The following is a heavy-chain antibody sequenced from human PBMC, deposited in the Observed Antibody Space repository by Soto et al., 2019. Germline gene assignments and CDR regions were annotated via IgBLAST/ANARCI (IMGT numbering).Heavy chain of an antibody. J-gene: IGHJ3*02. D-gene: IGHD2-15*01. CDR3: AHRRCGGGSCYNVFDI. V-gene: IGHV2-5*01. CDR1: GFSLSTSGEA. Sequence: QITLKESGPTLVQPTQTLTLTCTFSGFSLSTSGEAVGWIRQPPGKALEWLALIYGRDDKHYSPSLKSRLTITKDTSKNQVVLTMTSLDPVDTATYYCAHRRCGGGSCYNVFDIWGQGAMVTVSS. CDR2: IYGRDDK.